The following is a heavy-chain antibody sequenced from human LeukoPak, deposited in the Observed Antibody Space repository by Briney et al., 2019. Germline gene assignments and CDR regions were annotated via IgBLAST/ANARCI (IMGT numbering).Heavy chain of an antibody. J-gene: IGHJ4*02. Sequence: PGGSLRLSCAASGFPFSSYAMHWVRQAPGKGLEYVSAISSNGGSTSYANSVKGRFTISRDNSKNTLYLQMNSLRAEDTAVYYCAKSIAADYWGQGTLVTVSS. CDR3: AKSIAADY. D-gene: IGHD6-6*01. V-gene: IGHV3-64*01. CDR1: GFPFSSYA. CDR2: ISSNGGST.